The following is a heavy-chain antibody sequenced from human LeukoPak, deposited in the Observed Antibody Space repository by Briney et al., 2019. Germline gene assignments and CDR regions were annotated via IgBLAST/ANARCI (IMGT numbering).Heavy chain of an antibody. J-gene: IGHJ6*03. CDR1: GYTFTSYG. D-gene: IGHD1/OR15-1a*01. V-gene: IGHV1-18*01. Sequence: ASVKVSCKASGYTFTSYGISWVRQAPGQGLEWMGWISAYNGNTNYAQKLQGRVTMTTDTSTSTAYMELRSLRSDDTAVYYCARAASQAEGWAGTRYYYYYYMDVWGKGTTVTVSS. CDR2: ISAYNGNT. CDR3: ARAASQAEGWAGTRYYYYYYMDV.